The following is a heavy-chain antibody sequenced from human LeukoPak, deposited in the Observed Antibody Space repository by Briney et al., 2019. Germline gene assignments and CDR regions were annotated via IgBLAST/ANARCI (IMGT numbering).Heavy chain of an antibody. J-gene: IGHJ4*02. Sequence: AASVKVSCKASGYTFTSYGISWVRQAPGQGLEWMGWISAYNGNTNYAQKLQGRVTMTTDTSTSTAYMELSRLRSDDTAVYYCARVRYRLAETYIDYWGQGTLVTVSS. V-gene: IGHV1-18*01. CDR3: ARVRYRLAETYIDY. CDR2: ISAYNGNT. D-gene: IGHD3-16*01. CDR1: GYTFTSYG.